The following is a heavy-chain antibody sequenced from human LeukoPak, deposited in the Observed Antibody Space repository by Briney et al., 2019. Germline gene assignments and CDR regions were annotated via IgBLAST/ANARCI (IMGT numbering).Heavy chain of an antibody. CDR3: ARQDDYGGNWGAFDI. J-gene: IGHJ3*02. Sequence: TSETLSLTCTVYGGSFSDYYWNWIRQPPGEGLEWIGEISYSGSTNYNPSLKSRVTISVDTSKNQFSLKLSSVTAADTAVYYCARQDDYGGNWGAFDIWGQGTMVTVSS. V-gene: IGHV4-34*01. D-gene: IGHD4-23*01. CDR2: ISYSGST. CDR1: GGSFSDYY.